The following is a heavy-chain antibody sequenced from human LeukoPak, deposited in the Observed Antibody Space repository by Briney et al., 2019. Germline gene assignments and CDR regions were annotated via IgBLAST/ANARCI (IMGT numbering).Heavy chain of an antibody. Sequence: SETLSLTCVVSGGPISTHYWSWSRQPPGKGLEWIGYNDYSGSTNYNPSLKSRVTISVDTSKNQFSLKLNSVTAADTAVYYCARGATFRGTYYMDVWGKGTTVTVSS. D-gene: IGHD3-10*01. CDR2: NDYSGST. V-gene: IGHV4-59*11. J-gene: IGHJ6*03. CDR1: GGPISTHY. CDR3: ARGATFRGTYYMDV.